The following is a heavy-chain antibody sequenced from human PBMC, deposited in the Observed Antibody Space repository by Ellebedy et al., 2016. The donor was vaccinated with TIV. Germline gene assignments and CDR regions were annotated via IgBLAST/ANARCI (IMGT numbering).Heavy chain of an antibody. CDR2: INHSGSTKYT. Sequence: MPSETLSLTCAVYGGSVSTYYWSWIRQPPGKGLEWTGEINHSGSTKYTNYNPSLKSRFTMSVDTSKNQFSLKLSSVTAADTAVYYCARRMTTLTIFDYWGQGTLVTVSS. V-gene: IGHV4-34*01. D-gene: IGHD4-17*01. J-gene: IGHJ4*02. CDR3: ARRMTTLTIFDY. CDR1: GGSVSTYY.